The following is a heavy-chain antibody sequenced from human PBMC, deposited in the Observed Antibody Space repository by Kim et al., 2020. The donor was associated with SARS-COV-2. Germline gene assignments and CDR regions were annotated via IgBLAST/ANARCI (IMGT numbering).Heavy chain of an antibody. V-gene: IGHV4-34*01. J-gene: IGHJ5*02. D-gene: IGHD2-15*01. CDR2: INHSGST. CDR1: GGSFSGYY. CDR3: ARGRGYCSGGSCYDWFDP. Sequence: SETLSLTCAVYGGSFSGYYWSWIRQPPGKGLEWIGEINHSGSTNYNPSLKSRVTISVDTSKNQFSLKLSSVTAADTAVYYCARGRGYCSGGSCYDWFDPWGQGTLVTVSS.